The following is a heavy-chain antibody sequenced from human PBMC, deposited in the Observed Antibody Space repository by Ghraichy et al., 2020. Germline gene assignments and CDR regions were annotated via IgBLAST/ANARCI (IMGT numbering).Heavy chain of an antibody. J-gene: IGHJ4*02. CDR3: AKGPRYCSSTSCPLDY. CDR2: ISGSGGST. Sequence: GESLNISCAASGFTFSSYAMSWVRQAPGKGLEWVSAISGSGGSTYYADSVKGRFTISRDNSKNTLYLQMNSLRAEDTAVYYCAKGPRYCSSTSCPLDYWGQGTLVTVSS. D-gene: IGHD2-2*01. V-gene: IGHV3-23*01. CDR1: GFTFSSYA.